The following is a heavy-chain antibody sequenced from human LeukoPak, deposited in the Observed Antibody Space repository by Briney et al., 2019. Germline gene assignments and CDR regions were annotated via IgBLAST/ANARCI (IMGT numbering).Heavy chain of an antibody. CDR1: GGSISSGSYY. Sequence: SQTLSLTCTVSGGSISSGSYYWSWIRQPAGKGLEWIGRIYTSGSTNYNPSLKSRVTISVDTSKNQFSLKLSSVTAADTAVYYCAREDYANAFDIWGQGIMVTVSS. CDR2: IYTSGST. J-gene: IGHJ3*02. V-gene: IGHV4-61*02. CDR3: AREDYANAFDI. D-gene: IGHD4-17*01.